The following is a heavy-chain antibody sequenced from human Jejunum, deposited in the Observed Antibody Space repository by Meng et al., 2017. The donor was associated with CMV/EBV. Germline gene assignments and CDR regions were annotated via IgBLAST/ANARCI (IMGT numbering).Heavy chain of an antibody. D-gene: IGHD3-3*01. CDR2: IHDTGST. CDR3: ARGSIFVSFDS. V-gene: IGHV4-30-4*08. CDR1: GGSIGSGDDY. Sequence: QVQLQEAGPGLVKPSQTLSRTCSLAGGSIGSGDDYWSWIRQPPGKGLEWIGYIHDTGSTYYNPSLKSRVDISLGTSRNHFSLTLSSVTAEDTAVYFCARGSIFVSFDSWGQGTLVTVSS. J-gene: IGHJ4*02.